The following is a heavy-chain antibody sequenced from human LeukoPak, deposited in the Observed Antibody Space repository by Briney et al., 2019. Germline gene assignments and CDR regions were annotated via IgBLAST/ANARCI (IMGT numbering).Heavy chain of an antibody. CDR1: GGSIRNHY. V-gene: IGHV4-59*08. J-gene: IGHJ6*02. D-gene: IGHD6-13*01. CDR2: IHYSGST. Sequence: SETLSLTCTVSGGSIRNHYWSWVRQPPGKGLEWIGYIHYSGSTNYYPSLKSRVTTSVDTSKNWISLRLTSVTAADTAVYYCARHAATLYNNGMDVWGQGTTVTVSS. CDR3: ARHAATLYNNGMDV.